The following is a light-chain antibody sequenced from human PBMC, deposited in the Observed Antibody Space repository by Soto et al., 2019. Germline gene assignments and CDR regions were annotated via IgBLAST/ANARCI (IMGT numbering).Light chain of an antibody. CDR3: QQADSLPLT. CDR1: QGISSW. Sequence: DIQMTQSPSSVSASVGDRVTITCRASQGISSWLVWYQQKPGKAPKLLIHTASILQSGVPSRFSGSGFGTNFSLTISSLQPVDFATYFCQQADSLPLTFGPGTTVDV. CDR2: TAS. J-gene: IGKJ3*01. V-gene: IGKV1-12*01.